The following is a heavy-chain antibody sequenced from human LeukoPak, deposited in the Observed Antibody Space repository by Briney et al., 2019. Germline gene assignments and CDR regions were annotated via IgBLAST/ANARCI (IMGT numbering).Heavy chain of an antibody. V-gene: IGHV3-53*01. CDR1: GFTFSNNR. CDR2: IYSDGTA. Sequence: GGSLRLSWAASGFTFSNNRMSWVRQAPGKGLEWVSVIYSDGTAYYADSVKGRFTISRDNSKSTVYLQMKSLRADDTAVYYCVRDLTWGQGTLVTVSS. CDR3: VRDLT. J-gene: IGHJ5*02.